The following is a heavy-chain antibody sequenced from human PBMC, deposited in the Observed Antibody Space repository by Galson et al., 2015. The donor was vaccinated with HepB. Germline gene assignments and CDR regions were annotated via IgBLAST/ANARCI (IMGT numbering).Heavy chain of an antibody. CDR3: ARGRGYYDL. V-gene: IGHV7-4-1*02. CDR1: GYTFTSYA. CDR2: INTDTGNP. D-gene: IGHD3-22*01. Sequence: SVKVSCKASGYTFTSYAVNWVRQAPGQGLEWVGWINTDTGNPTYAQGFTGRFVFSLDTSVSTAYLQISSLKAEDTAVYYCARGRGYYDLCGKGTLVTASS. J-gene: IGHJ4*02.